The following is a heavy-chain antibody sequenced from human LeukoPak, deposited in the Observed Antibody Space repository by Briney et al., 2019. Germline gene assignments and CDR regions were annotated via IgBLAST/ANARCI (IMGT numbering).Heavy chain of an antibody. CDR1: GFTFSSYW. J-gene: IGHJ4*02. CDR2: IKQDGSEK. D-gene: IGHD6-19*01. Sequence: QSGESLRLSCAASGFTFSSYWMSWVRQAPGKGLEWVANIKQDGSEKYYVDSVKGRFTISRDNAKNSLYLQMNCLRAEDTAVYYCARGRYSSGWYGYYFDYWGQGTLVTVSS. V-gene: IGHV3-7*01. CDR3: ARGRYSSGWYGYYFDY.